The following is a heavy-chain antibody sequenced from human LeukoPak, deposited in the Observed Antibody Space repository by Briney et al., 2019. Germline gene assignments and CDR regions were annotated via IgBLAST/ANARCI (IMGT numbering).Heavy chain of an antibody. D-gene: IGHD3-10*01. CDR1: GFTFRTYR. J-gene: IGHJ4*02. V-gene: IGHV3-48*01. CDR2: ISPGSTTI. CDR3: ASDPGYYGSGSYSADY. Sequence: GGSLRLSCEASGFTFRTYRMNWVRQAPGKGLEWVSYISPGSTTIYYADSVKGRFTISRDNAKNSLYLQMNSLRAEDTAVYYCASDPGYYGSGSYSADYWGQGTLVTVSS.